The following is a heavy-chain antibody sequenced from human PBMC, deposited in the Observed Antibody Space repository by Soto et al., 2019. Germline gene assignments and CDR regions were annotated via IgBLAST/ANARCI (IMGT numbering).Heavy chain of an antibody. D-gene: IGHD6-19*01. CDR1: GGSFSSYD. V-gene: IGHV4-34*01. CDR3: ARGQRWLVRSLDY. J-gene: IGHJ4*02. CDR2: INHSGST. Sequence: QVQLQQWGAGLLKLSETLSLTCAVYGGSFSSYDWSWIRQPPGKGLEWIGEINHSGSTNYNPSLKSRVTISVDTSKNQFSLKLSSVTAADTAVYYCARGQRWLVRSLDYWGQGTLVTVSS.